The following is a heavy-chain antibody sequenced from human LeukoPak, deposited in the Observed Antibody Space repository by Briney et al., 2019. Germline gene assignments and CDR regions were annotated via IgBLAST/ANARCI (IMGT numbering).Heavy chain of an antibody. D-gene: IGHD6-13*01. Sequence: GGSLRLSCAASGFTFSYYGLSWVRQAPGKGLEWVAFIRYDGSNKYYADSVKGRFTISRDNSKNTLYLQMNSLRAEDTAVYYCAKDMDVSSWFPYFDYWGQGTLVTVSS. CDR3: AKDMDVSSWFPYFDY. V-gene: IGHV3-30*02. J-gene: IGHJ4*02. CDR1: GFTFSYYG. CDR2: IRYDGSNK.